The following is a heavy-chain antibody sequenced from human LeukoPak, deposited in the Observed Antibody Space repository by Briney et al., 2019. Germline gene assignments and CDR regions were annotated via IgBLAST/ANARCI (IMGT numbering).Heavy chain of an antibody. J-gene: IGHJ4*02. D-gene: IGHD5-12*01. V-gene: IGHV3-7*04. CDR1: GFTFSSYW. CDR3: ARDSPGYGAYDLG. CDR2: IKEDGSAK. Sequence: PGGSLRLSCAASGFTFSSYWMSWVRQAPGKGLEWVANIKEDGSAKYSVDSVKGRFTISRGNAKNTLYLQMNSLRAEDTAVYYCARDSPGYGAYDLGWGQGTLVTVSS.